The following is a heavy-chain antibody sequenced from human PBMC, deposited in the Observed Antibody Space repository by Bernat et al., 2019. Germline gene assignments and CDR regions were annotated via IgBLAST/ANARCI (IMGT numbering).Heavy chain of an antibody. V-gene: IGHV4-31*03. CDR1: GGSISSGGYY. Sequence: QVQLQESGPGLVKPSQTLSLTCTVSGGSISSGGYYWSWIRQHPGKGLEWIGYIYYSGSTYYNPSLKSRVTISVDTSKNQFSLKLSSVTAADKAVYYCARVARYDDIVTDLGAFDYWGQGTLVTVSS. J-gene: IGHJ4*02. D-gene: IGHD3-9*01. CDR2: IYYSGST. CDR3: ARVARYDDIVTDLGAFDY.